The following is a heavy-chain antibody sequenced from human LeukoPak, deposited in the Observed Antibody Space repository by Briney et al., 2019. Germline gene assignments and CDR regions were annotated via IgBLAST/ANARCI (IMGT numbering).Heavy chain of an antibody. CDR1: GYAFISYG. D-gene: IGHD3-10*01. CDR2: ISAYHGNT. CDR3: ARDGSGTWNDY. Sequence: ASVKVSCKASGYAFISYGISWVRQAPGQGLEWMGWISAYHGNTNYAQKLQDRVTMTTDTSTSTAYMELRSLRSDDTAVYYCARDGSGTWNDYWGQGTLVTVSS. J-gene: IGHJ4*02. V-gene: IGHV1-18*01.